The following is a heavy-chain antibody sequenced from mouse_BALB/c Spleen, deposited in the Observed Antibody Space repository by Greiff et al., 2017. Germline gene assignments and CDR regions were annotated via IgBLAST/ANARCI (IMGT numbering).Heavy chain of an antibody. CDR3: ARHGWLGRDY. CDR1: GFTFSSYT. D-gene: IGHD2-3*01. Sequence: EVKLMESGGGLVQPGGSLKLSCAASGFTFSSYTMSWVRQTPEKRLEWVAYISNGGGSTYYPDTVKGRFTISRDNAKNTLYLQMSSLKSEDTAMYYCARHGWLGRDYWGQGTTLTVSS. CDR2: ISNGGGST. V-gene: IGHV5-12-2*01. J-gene: IGHJ2*01.